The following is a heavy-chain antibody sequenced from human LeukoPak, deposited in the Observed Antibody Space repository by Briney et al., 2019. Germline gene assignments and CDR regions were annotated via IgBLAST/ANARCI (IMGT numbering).Heavy chain of an antibody. Sequence: GGSLRLSCAASGFTVSSNYISWVRQAPGKGLEWVSVIYSDGSTYYAGSVKGRFTISRDNSKNTLYLQMNRLRAEDTAVYYCARRGGTTPYYYYGMDGWGQGTTVTVSS. D-gene: IGHD1-7*01. V-gene: IGHV3-66*01. CDR2: IYSDGST. J-gene: IGHJ6*02. CDR3: ARRGGTTPYYYYGMDG. CDR1: GFTVSSNY.